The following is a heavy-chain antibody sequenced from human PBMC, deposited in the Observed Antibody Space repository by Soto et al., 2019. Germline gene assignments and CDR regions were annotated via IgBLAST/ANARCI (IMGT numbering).Heavy chain of an antibody. D-gene: IGHD3-3*01. CDR2: ISYDGSNK. CDR1: GFTFSSYA. Sequence: GGSLRLSCAASGFTFSSYAMHWVRQAPGKGLEWVAVISYDGSNKYYADSVKGRFTISRDNSKNTLYLQMNSLRAEDTAVYYCARPETPAYYDFWSGYFANGMDVWGQGTTVTVSS. CDR3: ARPETPAYYDFWSGYFANGMDV. J-gene: IGHJ6*02. V-gene: IGHV3-30-3*01.